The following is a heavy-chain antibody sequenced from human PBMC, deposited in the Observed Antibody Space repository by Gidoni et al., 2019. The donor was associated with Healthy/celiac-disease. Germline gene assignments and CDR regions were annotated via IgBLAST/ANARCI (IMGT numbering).Heavy chain of an antibody. V-gene: IGHV3-21*01. J-gene: IGHJ6*02. CDR2: ISSISSYI. D-gene: IGHD2-8*01. CDR1: GFTFRSYS. Sequence: VQLVESGGGPVKPGGSLRLSCAASGFTFRSYSINWVRQAPGKGLEWVSSISSISSYIYYADPGKSRFTISRDNAKNSLYLQMNSLRAEDTAVYYCARDHGGRVLMVYATPRYGMDVWGQGTTVTVSS. CDR3: ARDHGGRVLMVYATPRYGMDV.